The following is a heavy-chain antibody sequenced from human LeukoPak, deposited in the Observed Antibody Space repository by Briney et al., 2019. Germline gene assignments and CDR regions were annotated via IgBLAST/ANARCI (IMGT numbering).Heavy chain of an antibody. D-gene: IGHD2-2*02. V-gene: IGHV4-30-4*08. CDR1: GGSISSGDYY. CDR3: AREVGYCSSTSCYNFDY. CDR2: IYFSGST. Sequence: SQTLSLTCTVSGGSISSGDYYWSWIRQPPGKGLERIGYIYFSGSTYYNPSLKSRVTISVDTSKNQFSLKLSSVTAADTAVYYCAREVGYCSSTSCYNFDYWGQGTLVTVSS. J-gene: IGHJ4*02.